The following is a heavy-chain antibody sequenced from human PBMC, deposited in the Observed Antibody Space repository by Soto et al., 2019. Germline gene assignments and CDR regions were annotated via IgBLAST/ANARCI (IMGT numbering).Heavy chain of an antibody. CDR3: ASRNGAFDI. V-gene: IGHV4-59*08. CDR1: GGSISNYY. Sequence: QVQLQESGPGLVKPSETLSLTCSVSGGSISNYYWSWIRQPPGKGLEWIGYIYYSGSTNYNPSLNSRVTISVDTSMNQISLKLSSVTAADTAVNYCASRNGAFDIWGQGTMVTVSS. CDR2: IYYSGST. J-gene: IGHJ3*02. D-gene: IGHD2-8*01.